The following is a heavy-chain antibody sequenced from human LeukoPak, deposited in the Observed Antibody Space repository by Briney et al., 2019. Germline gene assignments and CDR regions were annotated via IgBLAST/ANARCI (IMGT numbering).Heavy chain of an antibody. J-gene: IGHJ4*02. Sequence: SVKVSCKASGGTFTSYAISWVRQAPGQGLEWMGGIIPIFGTANYAQKFQGRVAITADKSTSTAYMELSSLRSEDTAVYYCARGVVPAARGVFDYWGQGTLVTVSS. CDR3: ARGVVPAARGVFDY. CDR1: GGTFTSYA. D-gene: IGHD2-2*01. V-gene: IGHV1-69*06. CDR2: IIPIFGTA.